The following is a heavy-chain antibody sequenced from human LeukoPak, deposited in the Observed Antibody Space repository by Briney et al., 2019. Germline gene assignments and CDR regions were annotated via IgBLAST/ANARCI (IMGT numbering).Heavy chain of an antibody. CDR3: ARHRSSWLIDY. Sequence: GGSLRLSCAASGFTFNSYSMSWVRQAPWERLQWVSGISDSGGNTYYADSVRGRFTISRDNSKNTLYLQMNSLRAEDTAVYYCARHRSSWLIDYWGQGTLVTVSS. CDR1: GFTFNSYS. CDR2: ISDSGGNT. V-gene: IGHV3-23*01. D-gene: IGHD6-6*01. J-gene: IGHJ4*02.